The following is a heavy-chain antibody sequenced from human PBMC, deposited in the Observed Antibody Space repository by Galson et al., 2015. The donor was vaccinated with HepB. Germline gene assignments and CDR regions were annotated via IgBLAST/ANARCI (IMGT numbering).Heavy chain of an antibody. CDR1: GFTFSSYS. CDR2: ISSSSSYI. J-gene: IGHJ3*02. D-gene: IGHD3-3*01. V-gene: IGHV3-21*01. Sequence: SLRLSCAASGFTFSSYSMNWVRQAPGKGLEWVSSISSSSSYIYYADSVKGRFTISRDNAKNSLYLQMNSLRAEDTAVYYCARDRGVVRVGDAFDIWGQGTMVTVSS. CDR3: ARDRGVVRVGDAFDI.